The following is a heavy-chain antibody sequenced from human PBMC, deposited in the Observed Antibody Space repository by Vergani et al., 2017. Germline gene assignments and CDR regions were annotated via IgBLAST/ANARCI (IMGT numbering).Heavy chain of an antibody. Sequence: EVQLVQSGAEVKKPGESLRISCKGSGYSFTSYWISWVRQMPGKGLEWMGRIYPSDSYTNYSPSFQGHVTISADNSISTAYLQWSSLKASDTAMYYCAMRLREYYDSSCYYPIDYWGQGTLVTVSS. CDR2: IYPSDSYT. J-gene: IGHJ4*02. D-gene: IGHD3-22*01. CDR3: AMRLREYYDSSCYYPIDY. V-gene: IGHV5-10-1*01. CDR1: GYSFTSYW.